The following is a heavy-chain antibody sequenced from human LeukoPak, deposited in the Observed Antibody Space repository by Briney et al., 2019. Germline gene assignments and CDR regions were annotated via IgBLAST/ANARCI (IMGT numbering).Heavy chain of an antibody. CDR3: ARDVVGAFGTKALDD. J-gene: IGHJ4*02. D-gene: IGHD1-26*01. CDR1: GGTFSSYL. Sequence: ASVKVSCKASGGTFSSYLISWVRQAPGQGLEWVGGIIPIIGTADYIQKFQDRVTITADESTTTAYMELTGLRSEDTAIYYCARDVVGAFGTKALDDWGQGTLVTVSA. CDR2: IIPIIGTA. V-gene: IGHV1-69*13.